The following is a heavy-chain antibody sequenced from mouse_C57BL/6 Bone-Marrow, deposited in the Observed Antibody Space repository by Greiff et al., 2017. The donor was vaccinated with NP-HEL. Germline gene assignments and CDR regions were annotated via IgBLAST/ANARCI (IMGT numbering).Heavy chain of an antibody. CDR2: IYPRSGNT. CDR3: ARGWFSRYYAMDY. V-gene: IGHV1-81*01. J-gene: IGHJ4*01. Sequence: QVQLKQSGAKLARPGASVKLSCKASGYTFTSYGISWVKQRTGQGLEWIGEIYPRSGNTYYNEKFKGKATLTADKSSSTAYMELRSLTSEDSAVYFCARGWFSRYYAMDYWGQGTSVTVSS. D-gene: IGHD2-3*01. CDR1: GYTFTSYG.